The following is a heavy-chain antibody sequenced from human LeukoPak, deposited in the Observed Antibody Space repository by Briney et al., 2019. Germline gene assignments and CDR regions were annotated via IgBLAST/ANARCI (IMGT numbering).Heavy chain of an antibody. Sequence: PGGSLRLSCAASGFTFGDYYMSWIRQAPGKGLEWVSYISSSDSPIYYADSVKGRFTISRDNAKNSLYLQMNSLRAEDTAVYYCARAIDYYGSGSYSAIPRLGFDYWGQGTLVTVSS. CDR2: ISSSDSPI. D-gene: IGHD3-10*01. CDR3: ARAIDYYGSGSYSAIPRLGFDY. CDR1: GFTFGDYY. V-gene: IGHV3-11*04. J-gene: IGHJ4*02.